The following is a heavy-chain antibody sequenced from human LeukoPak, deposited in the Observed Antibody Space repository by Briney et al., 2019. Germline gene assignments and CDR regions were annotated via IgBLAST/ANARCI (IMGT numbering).Heavy chain of an antibody. D-gene: IGHD1-1*01. Sequence: GGSLRLSCAASGLTFSSHWMHWVRQAPGKGLVWVSRINDGSSTTYADSVKGRFTISRDNAKNMLYLQMNSLRAEDTAVYYCAKAPPYKKYFDYWGQGTLVTVSS. CDR3: AKAPPYKKYFDY. J-gene: IGHJ4*02. CDR2: INDGSST. CDR1: GLTFSSHW. V-gene: IGHV3-74*01.